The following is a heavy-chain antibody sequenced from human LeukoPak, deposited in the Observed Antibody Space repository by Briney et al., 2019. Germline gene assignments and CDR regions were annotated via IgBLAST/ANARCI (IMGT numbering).Heavy chain of an antibody. CDR2: INPNSGNT. V-gene: IGHV1-8*03. CDR1: GYTFTGYY. D-gene: IGHD2-2*01. Sequence: ASVKVSCKASGYTFTGYYMHWVRQAPGQGLEWMGWINPNSGNTGYAQKFQGRVTITRNTSISTAYMELSRLRSDDTAVYYCARDIVVVPAASHGDYWGQGTLVTVSS. CDR3: ARDIVVVPAASHGDY. J-gene: IGHJ4*02.